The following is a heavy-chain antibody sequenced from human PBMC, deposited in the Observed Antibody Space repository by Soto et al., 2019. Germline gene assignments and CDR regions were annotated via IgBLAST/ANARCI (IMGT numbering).Heavy chain of an antibody. D-gene: IGHD2-2*01. V-gene: IGHV3-15*01. CDR2: IKSKTDGGTT. CDR1: GFTFSNAW. J-gene: IGHJ4*02. Sequence: GGSLRLSCAASGFTFSNAWMSWVRQAPGKGLEWVGRIKSKTDGGTTDYAAPVKGRFTISRDDSKNTLYLQMNSLKTEDTAVYYCTTDPTGTYCSSTSCYYFDYWGQGTLVTVSS. CDR3: TTDPTGTYCSSTSCYYFDY.